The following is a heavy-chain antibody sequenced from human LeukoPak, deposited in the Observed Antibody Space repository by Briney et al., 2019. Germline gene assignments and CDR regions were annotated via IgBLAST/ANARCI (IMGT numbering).Heavy chain of an antibody. CDR3: ARDNPYDILTGYYYWFDP. CDR1: GGTFSSYA. V-gene: IGHV1-69*06. Sequence: ASVKGSCKASGGTFSSYAISWVGQAPGQGLEWMGGIIPIFGTANYAQKFQGRVTITADKSTSTAYMELSSLRSEDTAVYYCARDNPYDILTGYYYWFDPWGQGTLVTVSS. D-gene: IGHD3-9*01. CDR2: IIPIFGTA. J-gene: IGHJ5*02.